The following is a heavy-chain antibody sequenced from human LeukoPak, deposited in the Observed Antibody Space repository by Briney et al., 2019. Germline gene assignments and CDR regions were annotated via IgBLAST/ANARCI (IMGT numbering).Heavy chain of an antibody. D-gene: IGHD1-26*01. CDR2: INPNSGGT. CDR3: ARAYSTSFDNWFDP. Sequence: ASVEVSCKASGYTFTGYYMHWVRQAPGQGLEWMGRINPNSGGTNSAQKFQGRVTMTRDTSISTAYMELSSLRSDDTAVYYCARAYSTSFDNWFDPWGRGTLVTVSS. J-gene: IGHJ5*02. CDR1: GYTFTGYY. V-gene: IGHV1-2*06.